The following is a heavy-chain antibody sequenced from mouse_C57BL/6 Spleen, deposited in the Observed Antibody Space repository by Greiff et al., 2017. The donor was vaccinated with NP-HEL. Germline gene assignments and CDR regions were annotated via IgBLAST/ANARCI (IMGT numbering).Heavy chain of an antibody. CDR1: GYTFTSYW. D-gene: IGHD2-5*01. CDR3: ARDYYSNFLDY. J-gene: IGHJ2*01. CDR2: IYPSDSET. Sequence: QVQLQQPGAELVRPGSSVKLSCKASGYTFTSYWMDWVKQRPGQGLEWIGNIYPSDSETHYNQKFKDKATLTVDKSSNTAYLQLSSLTSEDTAIYYCARDYYSNFLDYWGQGTTLTVSS. V-gene: IGHV1-61*01.